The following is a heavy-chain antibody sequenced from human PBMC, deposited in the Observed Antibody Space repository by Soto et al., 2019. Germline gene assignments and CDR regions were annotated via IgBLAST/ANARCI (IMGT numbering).Heavy chain of an antibody. V-gene: IGHV3-53*01. J-gene: IGHJ3*02. CDR3: ARDRSDSSRDDSFDI. CDR1: GFNVNNTY. D-gene: IGHD6-6*01. Sequence: PGGSMRLSCAVSGFNVNNTYMRWVRQDTGKGLEWVSVIYRGFSTFYADSVKGRFTVSRDDSKNTVSLQMNSLRAEDTAVYYCARDRSDSSRDDSFDIWGQGTMVTVSS. CDR2: IYRGFST.